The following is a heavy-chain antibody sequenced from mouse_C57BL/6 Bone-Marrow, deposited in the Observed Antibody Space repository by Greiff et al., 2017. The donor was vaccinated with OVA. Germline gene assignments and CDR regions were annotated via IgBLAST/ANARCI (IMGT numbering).Heavy chain of an antibody. V-gene: IGHV1-42*01. CDR2: INPSTGGT. J-gene: IGHJ3*01. D-gene: IGHD1-2*01. CDR3: AIDGGWRAY. Sequence: VQLQQSGPELVKPGASVKISCKASGYSFTGYYMNWVKQSPEKSLEWIGEINPSTGGTTYNQKFKATATLTVDKSSSTAYMQLNSLTSEASAVLYCAIDGGWRAYWGQGTTVTVSA. CDR1: GYSFTGYY.